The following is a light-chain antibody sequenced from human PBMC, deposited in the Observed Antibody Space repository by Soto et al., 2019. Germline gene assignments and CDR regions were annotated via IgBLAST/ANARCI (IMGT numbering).Light chain of an antibody. CDR1: QSISNY. CDR3: QQSYNTLRT. J-gene: IGKJ1*01. CDR2: AAS. V-gene: IGKV1-39*01. Sequence: DLPMTQSPSSLSASIGDRVAITCRASQSISNYLNWYQQQPGKAPKLLIYAASTLQSGVPSRFSGSGSGTDFTLTISSLQPEDFATYYCQQSYNTLRTFGQGTKVEIK.